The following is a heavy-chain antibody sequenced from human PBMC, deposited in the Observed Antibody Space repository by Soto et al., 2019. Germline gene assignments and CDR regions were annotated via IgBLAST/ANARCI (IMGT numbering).Heavy chain of an antibody. CDR1: GFTFSIYA. CDR3: AKGSSSGGPYFFDC. V-gene: IGHV3-23*01. J-gene: IGHJ4*02. Sequence: EVELLESGGGLVQPGGSLSLSCAASGFTFSIYAMSWVRQSPGNGLEWVSAITGSGDSTYYAASVKGRFTITRDYSTNPLYLLMNTLGAEGAAVYYCAKGSSSGGPYFFDCWGEGTLVTVSS. CDR2: ITGSGDST. D-gene: IGHD2-2*01.